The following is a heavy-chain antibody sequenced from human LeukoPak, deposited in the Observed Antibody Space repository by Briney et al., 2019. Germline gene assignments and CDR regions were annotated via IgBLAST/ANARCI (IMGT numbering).Heavy chain of an antibody. D-gene: IGHD2-2*02. V-gene: IGHV1-2*02. J-gene: IGHJ5*02. CDR3: AEGYCSSTSCYKDWFDP. Sequence: ASVKVSCKASGYTFTGYYMHWVRQAPGQGLEWMGWINPNSGGTNYAQKFQGRVTMTRDTSISTAYMELSSLRSEDTAVYYCAEGYCSSTSCYKDWFDPWGQGTLVTVSS. CDR1: GYTFTGYY. CDR2: INPNSGGT.